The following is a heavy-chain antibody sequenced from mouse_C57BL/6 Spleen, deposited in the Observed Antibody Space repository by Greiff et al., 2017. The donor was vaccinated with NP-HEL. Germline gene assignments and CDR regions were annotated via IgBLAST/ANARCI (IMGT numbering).Heavy chain of an antibody. J-gene: IGHJ2*01. D-gene: IGHD1-1*01. CDR1: GYTFTDYY. CDR2: IYPGSGNT. Sequence: QVQLQQSGAELVRPGASVKLSCKASGYTFTDYYINWVKQRPGQGLEWIARIYPGSGNTYYNEKFKGKATLTAEKSSSTAYMQLSSLTSEDSAVYFCARSGYGSIFDYWGQGTTLTVSS. CDR3: ARSGYGSIFDY. V-gene: IGHV1-76*01.